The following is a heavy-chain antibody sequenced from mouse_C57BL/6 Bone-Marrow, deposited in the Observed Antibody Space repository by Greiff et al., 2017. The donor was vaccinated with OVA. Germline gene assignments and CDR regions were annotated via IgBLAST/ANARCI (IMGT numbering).Heavy chain of an antibody. Sequence: VKLMESGAELVRPGASVTLSCKASGYTFTDYEMHWVKQPPVHGLEWIGAIDPETGGTAYNQKFKGKAILTADKSSSTAYMELRSLTSEDSAVYYCTPYGYDYWGQGTTLTVSS. J-gene: IGHJ2*01. D-gene: IGHD2-2*01. CDR2: IDPETGGT. CDR3: TPYGYDY. CDR1: GYTFTDYE. V-gene: IGHV1-15*01.